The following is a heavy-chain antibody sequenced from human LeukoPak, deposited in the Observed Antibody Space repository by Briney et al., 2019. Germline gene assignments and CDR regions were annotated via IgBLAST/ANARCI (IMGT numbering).Heavy chain of an antibody. J-gene: IGHJ5*02. CDR2: INPKNGGT. CDR1: GYTFTDYY. CDR3: ARDPWGGDIVVIPAAIHDP. D-gene: IGHD2-2*01. Sequence: EASVKVSRKASGYTFTDYYIHWVRQAPGQGLEWMGRINPKNGGTNYAQKFQGRVTMTRDTSISTAYMELSRLRSDDTAVFYCARDPWGGDIVVIPAAIHDPWGQGTLVTVSS. V-gene: IGHV1-2*06.